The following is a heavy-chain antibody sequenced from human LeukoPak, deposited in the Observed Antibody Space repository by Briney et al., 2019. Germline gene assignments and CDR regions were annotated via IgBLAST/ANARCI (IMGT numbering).Heavy chain of an antibody. CDR3: AREVRNFCSSTSCTTYYYYGMDV. CDR1: GYTFTGYY. V-gene: IGHV1-2*02. CDR2: INPNSGGT. Sequence: ASVKVSCKASGYTFTGYYMHWVRQAPGQGLEWMGWINPNSGGTNYAQKFQGRATMTRDTSISTAYMELSRLRSDDTAVYYCAREVRNFCSSTSCTTYYYYGMDVWGQGTTVTVSS. J-gene: IGHJ6*02. D-gene: IGHD2-2*01.